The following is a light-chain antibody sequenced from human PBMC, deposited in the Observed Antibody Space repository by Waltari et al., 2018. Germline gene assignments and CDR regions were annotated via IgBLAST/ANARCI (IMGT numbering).Light chain of an antibody. CDR3: QQCNNWPYT. J-gene: IGKJ2*01. Sequence: EIVMTQSPATLSVSPGERAILSCRASQTVSSTLAWYQQTPGQSPRLLIYGASTRATGIPAMFSGSGSGTDCTLTISSLQSEDFAVYYCQQCNNWPYTFGQGTRLEIK. V-gene: IGKV3-15*01. CDR1: QTVSST. CDR2: GAS.